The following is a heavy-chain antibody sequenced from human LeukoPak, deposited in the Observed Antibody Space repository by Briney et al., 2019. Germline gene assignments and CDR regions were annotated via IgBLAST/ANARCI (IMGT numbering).Heavy chain of an antibody. J-gene: IGHJ6*02. CDR2: ISSSGSTI. D-gene: IGHD3-10*02. CDR3: ASLGSGSYFHYYGMDV. V-gene: IGHV3-11*04. CDR1: GFTVSSNY. Sequence: GGSLRLSCAASGFTVSSNYMSWVRQAPGKGLEWVSYISSSGSTIYYADSVKARFTISRDNAKNSLYLQMNSLRAEDTAVYYCASLGSGSYFHYYGMDVWGQGTTVTVSS.